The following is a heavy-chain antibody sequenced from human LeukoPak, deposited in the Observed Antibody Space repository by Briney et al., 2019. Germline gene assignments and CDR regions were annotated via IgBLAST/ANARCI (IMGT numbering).Heavy chain of an antibody. CDR3: AKRGDGGAWYDY. D-gene: IGHD6-19*01. CDR2: ISSDGSNT. V-gene: IGHV3-74*01. CDR1: GFTFSSYW. J-gene: IGHJ4*02. Sequence: GGSLRLSCAVSGFTFSSYWMDWVRQAPGKGLVWVSRISSDGSNTAYADSVKGRLTISRDNAKNTLYLQMSSLRAEDTAVYYCAKRGDGGAWYDYWGQGTLVIVSS.